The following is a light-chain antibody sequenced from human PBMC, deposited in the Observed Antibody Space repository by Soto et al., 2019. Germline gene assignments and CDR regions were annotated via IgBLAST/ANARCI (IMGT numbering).Light chain of an antibody. CDR3: QHRLSWHLT. J-gene: IGKJ4*01. CDR2: DAF. Sequence: EIVLTQSPVTLSLSPGERAILSCRASQSVSTFFVWYQQKPGQAPRLLIYDAFKRATCVPARFSGSGSGTDFTLTISSLEPEDCAVYYYQHRLSWHLTFGGGTTVERK. CDR1: QSVSTF. V-gene: IGKV3-11*01.